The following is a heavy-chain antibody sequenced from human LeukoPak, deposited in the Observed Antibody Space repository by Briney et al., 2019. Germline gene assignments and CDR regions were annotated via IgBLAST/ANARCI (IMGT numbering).Heavy chain of an antibody. CDR3: AREGFGYNSGFDY. V-gene: IGHV1-69*13. J-gene: IGHJ4*02. CDR1: GGTFSSYA. D-gene: IGHD3-10*01. Sequence: SVKVSCKASGGTFSSYAISWVRQAPGQGLEWMGGIIPTFGTANYAQKFQGRVTITADESTSTAYMELSSLRSEDTAVYYCAREGFGYNSGFDYWGQGTLVTVSS. CDR2: IIPTFGTA.